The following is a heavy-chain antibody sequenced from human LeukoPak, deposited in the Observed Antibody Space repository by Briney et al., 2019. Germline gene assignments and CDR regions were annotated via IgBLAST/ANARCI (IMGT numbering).Heavy chain of an antibody. CDR2: INHGGST. J-gene: IGHJ3*02. CDR3: ARPSSSWYADACGI. D-gene: IGHD6-13*01. CDR1: GGSLSGYY. V-gene: IGHV4-34*01. Sequence: SGTLSLTCAVYGGSLSGYYCSWVRQPPGKGLEWIGEINHGGSTKYNPSLKSRVTLSVDTSKNQFSLKLSSVTAADTAVYYCARPSSSWYADACGIWGQGAMVTVSS.